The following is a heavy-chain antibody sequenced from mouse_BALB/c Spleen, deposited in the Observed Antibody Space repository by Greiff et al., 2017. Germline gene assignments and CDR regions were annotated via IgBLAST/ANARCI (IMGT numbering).Heavy chain of an antibody. Sequence: VQLRESGTVLARPGASVKMSCKASGYTFTSYWMHWVKQRPGQGLEWIGAIYPGNSDTSYNQKFKGKAKLTAVTSTSTAYMELSSLTNEDSAVYYCTRGTTVNYFDYWGQGTTLTVSS. CDR3: TRGTTVNYFDY. CDR2: IYPGNSDT. D-gene: IGHD1-1*01. CDR1: GYTFTSYW. J-gene: IGHJ2*01. V-gene: IGHV1-5*01.